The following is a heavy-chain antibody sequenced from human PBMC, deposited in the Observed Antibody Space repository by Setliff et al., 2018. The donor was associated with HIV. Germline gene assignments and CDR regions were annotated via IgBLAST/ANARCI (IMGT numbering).Heavy chain of an antibody. D-gene: IGHD6-13*01. V-gene: IGHV4-4*02. CDR1: RGSISSDNW. Sequence: PSETLSLTCAVSRGSISSDNWWNWLRQPPGKGLEWSGAIYHSGSTNYNASLKSRVTISIDKSKSQFSLKLSSVTAADTALYYCARGQHISTWGALFDYWGQGTLVTVSS. CDR3: ARGQHISTWGALFDY. CDR2: IYHSGST. J-gene: IGHJ4*02.